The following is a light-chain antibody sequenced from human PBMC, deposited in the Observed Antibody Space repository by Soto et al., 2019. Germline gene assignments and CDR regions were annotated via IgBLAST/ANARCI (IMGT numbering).Light chain of an antibody. J-gene: IGKJ1*01. V-gene: IGKV3-15*01. CDR3: QQYNNWPRT. Sequence: EIVMTQSPATLSVSPGERATLSCRASQSISGNLAWYQQKPGQDPRLLIYGASTRATGIPARFSGSGSGTEFTLTISSLQSEDFAVYYCQQYNNWPRTFGQGTKVEIK. CDR2: GAS. CDR1: QSISGN.